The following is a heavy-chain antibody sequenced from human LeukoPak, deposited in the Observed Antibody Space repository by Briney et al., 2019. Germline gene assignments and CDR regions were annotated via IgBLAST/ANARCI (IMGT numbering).Heavy chain of an antibody. V-gene: IGHV4-34*01. J-gene: IGHJ4*02. Sequence: PSETLSLTCGVYGGSFSGYYWSWIRQPPGKGLEWIGEINHSGSTNYNPSLKSRVTISVDTSKNQFSLKLSSVTAADTAVYYCARGLRSSYWDQGTLVTVSS. CDR1: GGSFSGYY. CDR2: INHSGST. CDR3: ARGLRSSY. D-gene: IGHD4-17*01.